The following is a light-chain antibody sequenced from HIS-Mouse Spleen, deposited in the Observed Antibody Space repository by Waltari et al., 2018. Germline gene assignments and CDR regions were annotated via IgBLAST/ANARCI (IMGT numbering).Light chain of an antibody. V-gene: IGLV3-1*01. J-gene: IGLJ2*01. CDR1: KLGDKY. CDR2: QDS. CDR3: QAWDSSYSV. Sequence: SYELTQPPSVSMSPGQTASITCSGDKLGDKYACWYQQKPGQSPVLVIYQDSKRPSGSPERVSGSNSGNTATLTISGTQAMDEADYYCQAWDSSYSVFGGGTKLTVL.